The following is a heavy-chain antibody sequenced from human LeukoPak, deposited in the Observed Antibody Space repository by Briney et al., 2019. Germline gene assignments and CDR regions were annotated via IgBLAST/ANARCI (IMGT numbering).Heavy chain of an antibody. D-gene: IGHD6-13*01. CDR3: ARDGTAAGLYFDL. Sequence: PGGSLRLSCAVSGFTFTDYWMNWVRQAPGKGLEWVASIRQDGSEKTYVDSVKGRFTISRDNTKNSLSLQVNSLRVEDTAVYYCARDGTAAGLYFDLWGQGTLVTVCS. J-gene: IGHJ4*01. CDR2: IRQDGSEK. V-gene: IGHV3-7*01. CDR1: GFTFTDYW.